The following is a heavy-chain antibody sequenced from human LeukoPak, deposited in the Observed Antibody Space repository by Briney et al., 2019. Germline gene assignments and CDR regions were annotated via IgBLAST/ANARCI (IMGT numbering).Heavy chain of an antibody. D-gene: IGHD3-16*02. Sequence: PSETLSLTCTVSGGSISSSNYYWGWIRQPPGKGLEWIGNIYYSGSTYYNPSLKSRVTISVDTSKNQFSLKLSSVTAADTAVYYCARYVWGSYPTFEDYWGQGTLVTVSS. CDR2: IYYSGST. CDR3: ARYVWGSYPTFEDY. J-gene: IGHJ4*02. V-gene: IGHV4-39*07. CDR1: GGSISSSNYY.